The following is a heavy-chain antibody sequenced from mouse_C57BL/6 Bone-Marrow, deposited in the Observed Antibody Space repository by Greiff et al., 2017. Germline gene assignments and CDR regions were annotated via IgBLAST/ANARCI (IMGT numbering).Heavy chain of an antibody. CDR2: IDPSDSST. V-gene: IGHV1-50*01. CDR3: AVLISY. J-gene: IGHJ4*01. Sequence: QVQLQQPGAELVKPGASVKLSCKASGYTFTSYWMQWVKQRPGQGLEWIGRIDPSDSSTNYNQKFKGKATLTVDTSSSTAYMQLSSLTSEDSAVYNCAVLISYWGQGTSVTVSS. CDR1: GYTFTSYW.